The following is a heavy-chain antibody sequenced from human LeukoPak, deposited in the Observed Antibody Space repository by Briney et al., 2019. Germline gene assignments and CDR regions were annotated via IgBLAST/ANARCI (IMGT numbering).Heavy chain of an antibody. CDR2: IRYDGSNK. CDR3: ANPYDFWSGFSAPHI. J-gene: IGHJ3*02. CDR1: GFTFSSYA. Sequence: GGSLRLSCAASGFTFSSYAMHWVRQAPGKGLEWVAFIRYDGSNKYYADSVKGRFTISRDNSKNTLYLQMNSLRAEDTAVYYCANPYDFWSGFSAPHIWGQGTMVTVSS. D-gene: IGHD3-3*01. V-gene: IGHV3-30*02.